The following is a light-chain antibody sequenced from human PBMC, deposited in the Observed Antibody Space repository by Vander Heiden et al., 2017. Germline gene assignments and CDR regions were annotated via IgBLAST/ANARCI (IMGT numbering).Light chain of an antibody. CDR1: RSDVGDHNH. V-gene: IGLV2-14*01. Sequence: QSALTQLASVSGFPGQSIPIPCTGTRSDVGDHNHVSWYQQHPGKVPKFLIYEVNNRPSGVSNRFSGSKSGNTASLTISGLQAEDEADYYCSSYTSSSTLVFGTGTKVTVL. CDR2: EVN. CDR3: SSYTSSSTLV. J-gene: IGLJ1*01.